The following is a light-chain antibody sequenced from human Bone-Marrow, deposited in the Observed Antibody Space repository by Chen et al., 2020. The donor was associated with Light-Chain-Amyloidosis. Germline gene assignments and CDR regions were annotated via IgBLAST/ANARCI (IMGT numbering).Light chain of an antibody. CDR3: QAWDSSTGV. CDR1: KLGDKY. CDR2: QDS. V-gene: IGLV3-1*01. J-gene: IGLJ2*01. Sequence: SYELTQPPSVSVSPGQTASITCSGDKLGDKYACWYQPKPGQSPVLVIYQDSKRTSGMPGRFAGSHPWNAAALTICGTQAIDWADYYCQAWDSSTGVFGGGTMRTV.